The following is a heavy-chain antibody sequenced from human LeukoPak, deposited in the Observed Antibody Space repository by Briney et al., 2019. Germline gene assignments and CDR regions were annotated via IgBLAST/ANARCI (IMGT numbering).Heavy chain of an antibody. Sequence: PGGSLRLSCAASGFTFSDYYMSWIRQAPGKGLEWVSYISSSGSTIYYAGSVKGRFSLSRDNAKNSLYLQMNSLRAEDTAVYYCAREDKVDTAMEFYFDYWGQGTLVTVSS. CDR2: ISSSGSTI. CDR1: GFTFSDYY. D-gene: IGHD5-18*01. CDR3: AREDKVDTAMEFYFDY. J-gene: IGHJ4*02. V-gene: IGHV3-11*04.